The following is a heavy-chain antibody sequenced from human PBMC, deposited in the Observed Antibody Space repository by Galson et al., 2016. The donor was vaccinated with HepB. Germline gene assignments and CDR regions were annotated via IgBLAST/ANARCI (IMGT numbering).Heavy chain of an antibody. V-gene: IGHV4-59*11. CDR1: GGSISSHY. Sequence: EPLSLTCSVSGGSISSHYWSWIRQPPGKGLEWVGYIYQSGGTNYNPSLKSPVTISLDTSKSQFSLKMTSVTAADTAVYYCARSHTSGWNSPFAYWGQGILVTVSS. D-gene: IGHD6-19*01. CDR3: ARSHTSGWNSPFAY. CDR2: IYQSGGT. J-gene: IGHJ4*02.